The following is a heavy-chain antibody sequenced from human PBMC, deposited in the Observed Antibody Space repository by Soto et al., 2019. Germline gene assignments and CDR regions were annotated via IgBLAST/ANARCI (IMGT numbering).Heavy chain of an antibody. CDR2: ISYDGSNK. D-gene: IGHD3-10*01. V-gene: IGHV3-30*04. J-gene: IGHJ4*02. CDR3: ARDHRVGELLSPFDY. Sequence: GGSLRLSCAASGFTFSSYAMHWVRQAPGKGLEWVAVISYDGSNKYYADSVKGRFTISRDNSKNTLYLQMNSLRAEDTAVYYCARDHRVGELLSPFDYWGQGTLVTVSS. CDR1: GFTFSSYA.